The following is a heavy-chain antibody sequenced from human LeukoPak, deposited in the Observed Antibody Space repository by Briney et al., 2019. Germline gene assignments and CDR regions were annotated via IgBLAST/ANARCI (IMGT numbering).Heavy chain of an antibody. CDR3: AKGFGPLDDWYFDL. D-gene: IGHD3-3*01. CDR2: ISWNSGSI. CDR1: GFTFDDYA. V-gene: IGHV3-9*03. J-gene: IGHJ2*01. Sequence: GGSLRLSCAASGFTFDDYAMHWVRQAPGKGLEWVSGISWNSGSIGYVDSVKGRFTISRDNAKNSLYLQMNSLRPEDMALYYCAKGFGPLDDWYFDLWGRGTLVTVSS.